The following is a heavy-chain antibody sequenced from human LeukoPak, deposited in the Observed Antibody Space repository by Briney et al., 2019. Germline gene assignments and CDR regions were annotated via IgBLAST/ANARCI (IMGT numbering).Heavy chain of an antibody. CDR1: GGSISSGGYY. V-gene: IGHV4-31*03. Sequence: SQTLSLTCTVSGGSISSGGYYWSWIRQHPGKGLEWIGYIYYSGSTYYNPSLKSRVTISVDTSKNQFSLKLSSVTAADTAVYYCARSIAAASPRYYFDYWGQGTLVAVSS. CDR3: ARSIAAASPRYYFDY. J-gene: IGHJ4*02. CDR2: IYYSGST. D-gene: IGHD6-13*01.